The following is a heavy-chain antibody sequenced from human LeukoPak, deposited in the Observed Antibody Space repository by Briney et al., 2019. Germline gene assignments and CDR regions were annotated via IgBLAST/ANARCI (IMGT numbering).Heavy chain of an antibody. CDR2: INHSGST. CDR1: GGSFSGYH. V-gene: IGHV4-34*01. J-gene: IGHJ4*02. D-gene: IGHD2-2*01. CDR3: ARHYCSSTSCPFDY. Sequence: TSETLSLTCAVYGGSFSGYHWSWIRQPPGKGLEWIGEINHSGSTNYNPSLKSRVTTSVDTSKNQFSLKLSSVTAADTAVYYCARHYCSSTSCPFDYWGQGTLVTVSS.